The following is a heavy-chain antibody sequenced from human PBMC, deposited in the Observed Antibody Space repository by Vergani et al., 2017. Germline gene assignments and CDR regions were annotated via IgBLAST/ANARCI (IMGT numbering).Heavy chain of an antibody. CDR2: ISSSGSTI. Sequence: VQLVESGGGVVQPGRSLRLSCAASGFTFSSYGMHWVRQAPGKGLEWVSYISSSGSTIYYADSVKGRFTISRDNAKNSLYLQMNSLRAEDTAVYYCAREGAVTVPYYYYYGMDVWGQGTTVTVSS. J-gene: IGHJ6*02. CDR1: GFTFSSYG. D-gene: IGHD4-17*01. CDR3: AREGAVTVPYYYYYGMDV. V-gene: IGHV3-48*04.